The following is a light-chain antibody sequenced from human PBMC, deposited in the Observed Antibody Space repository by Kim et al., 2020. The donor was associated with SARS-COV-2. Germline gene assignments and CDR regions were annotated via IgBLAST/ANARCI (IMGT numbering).Light chain of an antibody. CDR3: QQYGTSPYT. CDR2: GAS. J-gene: IGKJ2*01. V-gene: IGKV3-20*01. CDR1: QSVSNSY. Sequence: LSPGERATLSCRASQSVSNSYLAWYQQIPGQAPRLLIYGASSRATGIPDRFSGSGSGTDFTLTISSLEPEDFAVYCCQQYGTSPYTFGQGTKLEI.